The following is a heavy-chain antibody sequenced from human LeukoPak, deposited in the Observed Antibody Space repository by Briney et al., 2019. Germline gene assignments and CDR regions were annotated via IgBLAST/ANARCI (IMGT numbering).Heavy chain of an antibody. D-gene: IGHD2-21*01. CDR2: ISGSGGST. V-gene: IGHV3-23*01. CDR1: GFTFSSYG. J-gene: IGHJ4*02. CDR3: AKDTKNIVVSATLDY. Sequence: PGGTLRLSCAASGFTFSSYGMSWVRQAPGKGLEWVSAISGSGGSTYYADSVKGRFTISRDNSKNTPYLQMSSLRAEDTAVYYCAKDTKNIVVSATLDYWGQGTLVTVSS.